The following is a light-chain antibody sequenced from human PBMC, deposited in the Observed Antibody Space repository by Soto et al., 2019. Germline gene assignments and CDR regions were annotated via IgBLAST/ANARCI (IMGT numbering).Light chain of an antibody. CDR3: CSYTRTYTWV. V-gene: IGLV2-11*01. J-gene: IGLJ3*02. CDR2: DVT. Sequence: QSALTQPRSVSESHGQSVTISCTGSSSDVGGFDYVSWYLQHPGKAPKLILYDVTKRPSGVPDRFSGAKSGNTASLTISGLQADDEADYYCCSYTRTYTWVFGGGTKLTVL. CDR1: SSDVGGFDY.